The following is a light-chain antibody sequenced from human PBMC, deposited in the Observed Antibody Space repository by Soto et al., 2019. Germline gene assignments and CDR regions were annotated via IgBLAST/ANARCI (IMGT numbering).Light chain of an antibody. CDR2: GTS. Sequence: DIVLTQSPGTLSLSVGERAALSCRASQSVTDTYLAWYQQKPGQAPILIIYGTSIKATGISDRFTGSGSGTDFTLTISRLAPEDFAVYYCQQYGSSPVTFGGGTRVEI. CDR1: QSVTDTY. CDR3: QQYGSSPVT. J-gene: IGKJ4*01. V-gene: IGKV3-20*01.